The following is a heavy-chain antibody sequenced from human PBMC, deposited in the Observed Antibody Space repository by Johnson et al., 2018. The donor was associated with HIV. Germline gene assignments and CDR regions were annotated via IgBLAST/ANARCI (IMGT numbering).Heavy chain of an antibody. D-gene: IGHD1-14*01. CDR1: GFTFSSYA. CDR3: ASREPKLGGYAFDI. J-gene: IGHJ3*02. Sequence: QVQLVESGGGVVQPGRSLRLSCAASGFTFSSYAMHWVRQAPGKGLEWVAVISYDRSNTYYADSVKGRFTISRDNSKTTLYLQMNSLRAEDTAVYYCASREPKLGGYAFDIWGQGTMVTVSS. V-gene: IGHV3-30-3*01. CDR2: ISYDRSNT.